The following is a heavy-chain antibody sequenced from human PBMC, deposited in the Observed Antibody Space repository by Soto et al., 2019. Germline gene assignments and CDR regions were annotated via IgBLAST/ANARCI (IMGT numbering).Heavy chain of an antibody. Sequence: PGGSLRLSCSASGFTFSSYAMHWVRQAPGKGLEYVSAISSNGGSTYYADSVKGRFTISRDHSKNTLYLQMSSLRAEDTAVYCCVNDSYVITVFGVVISLRGFAYYGVDVWGQGTTVTVSS. J-gene: IGHJ6*02. CDR1: GFTFSSYA. D-gene: IGHD3-3*01. CDR3: VNDSYVITVFGVVISLRGFAYYGVDV. CDR2: ISSNGGST. V-gene: IGHV3-64D*08.